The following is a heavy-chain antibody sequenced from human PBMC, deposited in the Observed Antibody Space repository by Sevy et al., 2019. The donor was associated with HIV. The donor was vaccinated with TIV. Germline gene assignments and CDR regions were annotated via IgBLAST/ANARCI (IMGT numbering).Heavy chain of an antibody. CDR1: GNTLSDLS. V-gene: IGHV1-24*01. J-gene: IGHJ4*02. Sequence: ASVKVSCKVSGNTLSDLSMHWVRQSPGKGFEWIGGFDPEDGEPIYARKFQGRVTVTEDTSTDTAYMEPSSLRSEDTAVYYCASVGYYDSTAHKQDLGGYWGQGTLITVSS. CDR3: ASVGYYDSTAHKQDLGGY. CDR2: FDPEDGEP. D-gene: IGHD3-16*01.